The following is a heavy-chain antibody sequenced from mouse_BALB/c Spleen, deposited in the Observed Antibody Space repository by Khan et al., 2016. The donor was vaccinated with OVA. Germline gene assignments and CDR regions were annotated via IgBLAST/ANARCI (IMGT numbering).Heavy chain of an antibody. D-gene: IGHD1-1*01. V-gene: IGHV2-9*02. J-gene: IGHJ3*01. Sequence: QVQLKQSGPGLVAPSQSLSLTCTVSGFSLTSYGVHWVRQPPGKGLEWLGVLWAGGSTNYNSALMSRLSISKDNYKNQVFLKMNSLQTDDTAKDYCARPYYGSAWFAYWGQGTLVTVSS. CDR3: ARPYYGSAWFAY. CDR1: GFSLTSYG. CDR2: LWAGGST.